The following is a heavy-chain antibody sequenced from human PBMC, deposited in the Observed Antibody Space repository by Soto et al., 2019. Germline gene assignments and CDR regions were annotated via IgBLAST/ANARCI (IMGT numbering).Heavy chain of an antibody. CDR2: ISSNGGST. Sequence: GGSLRLSSEASGFTFSSYAMHWVRQAPGMVLEYVSAISSNGGSTYYADSVKGRFTISRDNSKNTLYLQMSSLRAEDTAVYYCVKALVTIAAAGIFDYWGQGTLVTVSS. V-gene: IGHV3-64D*06. D-gene: IGHD6-13*01. CDR3: VKALVTIAAAGIFDY. J-gene: IGHJ4*02. CDR1: GFTFSSYA.